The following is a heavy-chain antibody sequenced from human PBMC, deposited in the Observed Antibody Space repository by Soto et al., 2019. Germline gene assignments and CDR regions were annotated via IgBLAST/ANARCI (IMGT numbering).Heavy chain of an antibody. V-gene: IGHV3-33*01. CDR2: IWYDGSNK. J-gene: IGHJ4*02. CDR1: GFTFSSYG. D-gene: IGHD6-19*01. Sequence: QVQLVESGRGVVQPGRSLRLSCAASGFTFSSYGIHWVRQAPGKGLEWVAVIWYDGSNKYYADSVKGRFTISRDNSKNTLYLQMNCLRAEDTAVYYCARDRYTSGWYDLDYWGQGTLVTVSS. CDR3: ARDRYTSGWYDLDY.